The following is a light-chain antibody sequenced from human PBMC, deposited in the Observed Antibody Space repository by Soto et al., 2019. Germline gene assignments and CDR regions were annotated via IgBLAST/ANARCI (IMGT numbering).Light chain of an antibody. V-gene: IGLV2-11*01. CDR3: CSYAGSPYV. J-gene: IGLJ1*01. CDR1: SGDVGSFNY. CDR2: DVT. Sequence: QSVLTQPRSVAGSPGQSVAISCTGTSGDVGSFNYVSWYQQHPDKAPKLMIYDVTKRPSGVPDRFSGSKSGNTASLTISGLQAEDEAEYYCCSYAGSPYVFGTGTKLTVL.